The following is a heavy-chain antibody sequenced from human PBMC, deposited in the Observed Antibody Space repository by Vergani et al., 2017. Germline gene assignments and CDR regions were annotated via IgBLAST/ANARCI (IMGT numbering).Heavy chain of an antibody. D-gene: IGHD2-2*01. CDR1: GGSFSGYY. CDR3: AKGWDCSSTSCYPYFDY. V-gene: IGHV4-34*01. J-gene: IGHJ4*02. Sequence: QVQLQESGPGLVKPSETLSLTCAVYGGSFSGYYWSWIRQPPGKGLEWIGEINHSGSTNYNPSLKSRVTISVDTSKKQFSLKLSSVTAADTAVYYCAKGWDCSSTSCYPYFDYWGQGTLVTVSS. CDR2: INHSGST.